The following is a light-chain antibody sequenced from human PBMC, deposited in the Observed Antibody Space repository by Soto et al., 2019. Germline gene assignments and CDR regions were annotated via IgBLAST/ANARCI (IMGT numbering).Light chain of an antibody. V-gene: IGKV3-15*01. CDR2: GGF. Sequence: IVLTQSPGTLSVSPGERVILSCRASQTLRNKLAWYQQKPGQAPRLLIYGGFTRATGIPARFSGSGSGTEFTLTINSLQPEDFAIYYCQQHNAWPLTFGPGTKLDLK. J-gene: IGKJ3*01. CDR3: QQHNAWPLT. CDR1: QTLRNK.